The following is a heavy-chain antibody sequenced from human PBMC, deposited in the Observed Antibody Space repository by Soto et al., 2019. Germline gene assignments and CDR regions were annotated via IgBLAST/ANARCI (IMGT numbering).Heavy chain of an antibody. D-gene: IGHD1-26*01. CDR1: GGTFSSYA. CDR3: AREVGATDTDYYYGMDV. J-gene: IGHJ6*02. V-gene: IGHV1-69*12. CDR2: IIPIFGTA. Sequence: QVQLVQSGAEVKQPGSSVKVSCKASGGTFSSYAISWVRQAPGQGLEWMGGIIPIFGTANYAQKCQGRVTITADESTSTAYMELSSLRSEDTAVYYWAREVGATDTDYYYGMDVWGQGTTVTVSS.